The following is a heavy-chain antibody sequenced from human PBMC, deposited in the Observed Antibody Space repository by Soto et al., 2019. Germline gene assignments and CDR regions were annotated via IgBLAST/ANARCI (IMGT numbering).Heavy chain of an antibody. J-gene: IGHJ4*02. CDR1: AGPISSGGYY. D-gene: IGHD6-6*01. CDR2: IYYSGST. CDR3: ACHEYSSSFGGIDN. V-gene: IGHV4-31*03. Sequence: PSDTLSLTCTLSAGPISSGGYYWSWIRQHPGKGLEWIGYIYYSGSTYYNPSLKSRVTISVDTSKNQFSLKLSSVTAADTAVYYCACHEYSSSFGGIDNWGKETLFTV.